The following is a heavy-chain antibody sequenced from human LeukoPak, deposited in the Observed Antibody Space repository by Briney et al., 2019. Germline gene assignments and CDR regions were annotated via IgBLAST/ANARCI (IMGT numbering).Heavy chain of an antibody. J-gene: IGHJ3*02. CDR1: GFTFSNYW. CDR2: INSDGSST. CDR3: TTVTADDAFDI. D-gene: IGHD4-17*01. Sequence: GGSLRLSCAASGFTFSNYWMHWVPQAPGKGLVWVSRINSDGSSTTYADSVKGRFTISRDNAKNTLYLQMNSLRAEDTAVYYCTTVTADDAFDIWGQGTMVTVSS. V-gene: IGHV3-74*01.